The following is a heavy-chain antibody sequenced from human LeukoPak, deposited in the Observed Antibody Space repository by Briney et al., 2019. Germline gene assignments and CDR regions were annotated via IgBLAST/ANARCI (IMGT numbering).Heavy chain of an antibody. CDR3: ARLPPSGSLGVTDAFDI. Sequence: SETLSLTCTVSGGTINNYYWTWIRQPQGKRLEWIGYMYYIGTTNYNPSFKSRVTMSVDPSKNQFSLQLTSVTLADTAVYYCARLPPSGSLGVTDAFDIWGQGTMVTVSS. D-gene: IGHD3-3*01. CDR2: MYYIGTT. V-gene: IGHV4-59*01. J-gene: IGHJ3*02. CDR1: GGTINNYY.